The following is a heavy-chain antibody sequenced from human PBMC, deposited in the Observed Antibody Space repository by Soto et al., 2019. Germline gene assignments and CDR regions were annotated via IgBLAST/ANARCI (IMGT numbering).Heavy chain of an antibody. CDR1: GYTFTSYY. Sequence: ASVKVSCKASGYTFTSYYMHCVRQAPGQGLEWMGIINPSGGSTSYAQKFQGRVTMTRDTSTSTVYMELSRLRSEDTAVYYCARNRYYYGSGSYYNVSYYYGMDVWGQGTTVTVFS. D-gene: IGHD3-10*01. J-gene: IGHJ6*02. CDR2: INPSGGST. V-gene: IGHV1-46*01. CDR3: ARNRYYYGSGSYYNVSYYYGMDV.